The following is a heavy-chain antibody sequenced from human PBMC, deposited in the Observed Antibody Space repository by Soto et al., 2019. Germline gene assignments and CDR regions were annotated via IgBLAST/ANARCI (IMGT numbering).Heavy chain of an antibody. CDR2: ISSSSSTI. Sequence: EVQLVESGGGLVQPGGSLRLSCAASGFTFSSYSMNWVRQAPGKGLEWVSYISSSSSTIYYADSVKGRFTISRDNAKNSLHLQMNSLRDEDTAVYYCARDGAMIVSAFDIWGQGTMVTVSS. CDR1: GFTFSSYS. D-gene: IGHD3-22*01. CDR3: ARDGAMIVSAFDI. V-gene: IGHV3-48*02. J-gene: IGHJ3*02.